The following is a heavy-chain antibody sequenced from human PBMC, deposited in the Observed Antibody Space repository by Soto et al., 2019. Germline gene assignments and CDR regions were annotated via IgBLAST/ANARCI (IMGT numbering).Heavy chain of an antibody. CDR2: ISWNSGSI. CDR1: GFTFDDYA. V-gene: IGHV3-9*01. Sequence: QPGGSLRLSCAASGFTFDDYAMHWARQAPGKGLEWVSGISWNSGSIGYADSVKGRFTISRDNAKNSLYLQMNSLRAEDTALYYCAKEITYYYDSSGYWRWFDPWGQGTLVTVSS. D-gene: IGHD3-22*01. J-gene: IGHJ5*02. CDR3: AKEITYYYDSSGYWRWFDP.